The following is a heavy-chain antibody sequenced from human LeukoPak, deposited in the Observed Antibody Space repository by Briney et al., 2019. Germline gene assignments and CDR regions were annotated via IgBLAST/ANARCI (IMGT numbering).Heavy chain of an antibody. Sequence: PSETLSLACTVSGGSISSYYWSWIRQPPGKGLEWIGYIYYSGSTNYNPSLKGRVTISVDTSKNQFSLKLSSVTAADTAVYYCARHGPIPRSDFDLWGRGTLVTVSS. CDR3: ARHGPIPRSDFDL. CDR1: GGSISSYY. CDR2: IYYSGST. V-gene: IGHV4-59*08. J-gene: IGHJ2*01. D-gene: IGHD2-21*01.